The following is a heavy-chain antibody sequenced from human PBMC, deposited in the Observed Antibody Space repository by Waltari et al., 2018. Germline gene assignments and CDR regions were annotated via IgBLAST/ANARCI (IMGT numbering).Heavy chain of an antibody. CDR3: ARQSYYDESGHD. D-gene: IGHD3-22*01. CDR1: GGSISRSGDY. J-gene: IGHJ4*02. V-gene: IGHV4-39*01. Sequence: QLELQESGPGLVKPSETLSLTCSVSGGSISRSGDYWVWIRQPPGKGLEGIGSIYYSGTTYYNPSLNSRVTISVDTSKNQFSLKLTSVTAADTAMYFCARQSYYDESGHDWGQGTLVTVSS. CDR2: IYYSGTT.